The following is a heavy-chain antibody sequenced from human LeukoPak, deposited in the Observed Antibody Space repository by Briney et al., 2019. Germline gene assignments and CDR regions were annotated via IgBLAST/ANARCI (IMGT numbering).Heavy chain of an antibody. D-gene: IGHD2-2*01. CDR1: GFTFSSYA. CDR2: ISGSGGST. Sequence: GGSLRLSCAASGFTFSSYAMSWVRQAPGKGLEWVSAISGSGGSTYYADSVKGRFTISGDNSKNTLYLQMNSLRAEDTAVYYCAKAYLYCSSTSCPSGPRYYGMDVWGKGTTVTVSS. CDR3: AKAYLYCSSTSCPSGPRYYGMDV. V-gene: IGHV3-23*01. J-gene: IGHJ6*04.